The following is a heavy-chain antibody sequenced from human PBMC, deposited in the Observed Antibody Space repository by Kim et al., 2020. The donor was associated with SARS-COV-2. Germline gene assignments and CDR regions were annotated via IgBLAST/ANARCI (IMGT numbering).Heavy chain of an antibody. D-gene: IGHD6-13*01. V-gene: IGHV1-46*01. J-gene: IGHJ5*02. Sequence: KFQGRVTMTRDTSTSTVYMELSSRRSEDTAVYYCAREGEQQLAAATWFDPWGQGTLVTVSS. CDR3: AREGEQQLAAATWFDP.